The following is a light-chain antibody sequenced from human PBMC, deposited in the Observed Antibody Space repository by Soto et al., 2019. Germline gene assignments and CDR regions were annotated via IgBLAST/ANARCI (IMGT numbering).Light chain of an antibody. J-gene: IGKJ5*01. V-gene: IGKV1-39*01. CDR1: QSISRN. CDR2: IAS. CDR3: QQSYSIPIT. Sequence: DIQMTQSPSSLSASVGDRVTITCRASQSISRNLNWYQQKSGKAPKLLIYIASSLQSGLPSRFSGSGSGTDFTLTISSLQPEDFATYYCQQSYSIPITFGQGTRLEIK.